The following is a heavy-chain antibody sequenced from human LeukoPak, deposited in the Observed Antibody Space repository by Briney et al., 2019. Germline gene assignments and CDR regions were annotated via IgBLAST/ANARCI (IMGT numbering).Heavy chain of an antibody. CDR1: GYTFSSHA. Sequence: GASVQFSSKAFGYTFSSHAMNWVRQAPGQGLELMGWINTNTGIPTYAQGFAGRFVFSLDTSVTTAYLQITSLKAEDTAVYYCARDLVSAGFDIWGQGTMVTVSS. CDR2: INTNTGIP. CDR3: ARDLVSAGFDI. D-gene: IGHD6-6*01. V-gene: IGHV7-4-1*02. J-gene: IGHJ3*02.